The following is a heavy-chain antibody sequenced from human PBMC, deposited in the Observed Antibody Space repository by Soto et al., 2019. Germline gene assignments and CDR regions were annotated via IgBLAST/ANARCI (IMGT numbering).Heavy chain of an antibody. V-gene: IGHV5-51*01. CDR2: INPTDSDT. CDR3: ARHEQYYFHSYGMDV. J-gene: IGHJ6*02. Sequence: PGKSLKISCKGSGYSFTTYWIAWVRQMPGKGLEWMGIINPTDSDTKYSPSFQGQVTISADQSISTAYLQWSSLKASDTAMYYCARHEQYYFHSYGMDVWGQGTTVTVSS. CDR1: GYSFTTYW.